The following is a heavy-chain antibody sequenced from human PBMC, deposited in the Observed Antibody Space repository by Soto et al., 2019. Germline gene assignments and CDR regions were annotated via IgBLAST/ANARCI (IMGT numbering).Heavy chain of an antibody. CDR1: GFTVSSNH. J-gene: IGHJ4*02. V-gene: IGHV3-53*04. CDR3: ARDSGKSNDFDY. D-gene: IGHD1-26*01. CDR2: IYIGGNT. Sequence: EVQLVESGGDLVQPGGSLRLSCAASGFTVSSNHISWVRQAPGKGLEWVSVIYIGGNTYYADSVKGRFTISRHNPKNTAFLQMNSLRTEDTAVYYCARDSGKSNDFDYWGQGNLVTLSS.